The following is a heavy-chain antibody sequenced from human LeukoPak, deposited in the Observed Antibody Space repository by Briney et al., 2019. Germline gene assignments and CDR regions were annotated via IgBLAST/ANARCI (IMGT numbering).Heavy chain of an antibody. CDR2: ISSSSVYI. CDR1: GFTFSTYS. J-gene: IGHJ4*02. Sequence: TGGSLRLSCAASGFTFSTYSMKWVRQAPGKGLEWVSSISSSSVYIYYADSVKGRFTISRDNAKNSLYLQTNSLRAEDTAAYYCAREGIAGTGDYWGRGTLVTVSS. CDR3: AREGIAGTGDY. D-gene: IGHD1-1*01. V-gene: IGHV3-21*01.